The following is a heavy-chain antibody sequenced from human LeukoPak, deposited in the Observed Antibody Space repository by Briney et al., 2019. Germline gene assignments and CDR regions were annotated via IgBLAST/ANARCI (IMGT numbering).Heavy chain of an antibody. D-gene: IGHD6-13*01. CDR2: TYYRSKWYN. Sequence: SQTLSLTFAISGDSVSSNSAAWNRIRQSPSRGLEWLGRTYYRSKWYNDYAVSVKSRITINPDTSKNQFSLQLNSVTPEDTAVYYCATSSSSWYFRFDPWGQGTLVTVSS. J-gene: IGHJ5*02. CDR3: ATSSSSWYFRFDP. V-gene: IGHV6-1*01. CDR1: GDSVSSNSAA.